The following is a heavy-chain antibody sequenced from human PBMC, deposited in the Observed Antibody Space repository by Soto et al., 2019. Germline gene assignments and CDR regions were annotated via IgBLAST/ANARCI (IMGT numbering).Heavy chain of an antibody. Sequence: QVQLVESGGGLVKPGGSLRLSCAASGIVFSDYMSWVRQAPGKGLEWLSYISGSGRTIYSADSVKGRFTISRDNATNSLYLHMNNVGTEDTAVYYCARLPFPWGWFDPWGQGTLVTVSS. D-gene: IGHD3-16*01. CDR3: ARLPFPWGWFDP. V-gene: IGHV3-11*01. CDR1: GIVFSDY. CDR2: ISGSGRTI. J-gene: IGHJ5*02.